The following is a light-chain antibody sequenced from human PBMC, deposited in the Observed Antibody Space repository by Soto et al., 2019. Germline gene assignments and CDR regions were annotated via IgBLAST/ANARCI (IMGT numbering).Light chain of an antibody. CDR3: QQYNTLLWT. J-gene: IGKJ1*01. CDR1: PSVNAN. CDR2: GAS. Sequence: VMTQSPATLSVSPGVRATLSCRASPSVNANLAWYQQKPGQAPRLLLLGASNRATALPARFSGSGFGTEVILNIRSLQSEDFAVYYCQQYNTLLWTFGQGTKVEI. V-gene: IGKV3-15*01.